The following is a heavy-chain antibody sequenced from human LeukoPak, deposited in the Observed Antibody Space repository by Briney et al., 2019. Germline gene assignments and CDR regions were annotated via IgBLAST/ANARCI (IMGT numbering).Heavy chain of an antibody. CDR2: IYTSGST. CDR3: ARGPGSGYPYYFDY. V-gene: IGHV4-4*07. D-gene: IGHD3-22*01. J-gene: IGHJ4*02. Sequence: SETLSLTCTVSGASISSYYWSWIRQPAGKGLEWIGRIYTSGSTNYNPSLKSRVTMSVDTTKNQFSLKLSSVTTADTAVYYCARGPGSGYPYYFDYWGQGTLVTVSS. CDR1: GASISSYY.